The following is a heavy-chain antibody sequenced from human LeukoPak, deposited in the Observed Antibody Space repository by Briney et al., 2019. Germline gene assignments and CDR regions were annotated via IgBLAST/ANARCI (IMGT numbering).Heavy chain of an antibody. CDR2: IYCSGST. Sequence: SETLSLTCTVSGGSISSGDYYWSWIRQPPGKGLEWIGYIYCSGSTYYNPSLKSRVTISVDTSKNQFSLKLSSVTAADTAVYYCARVIGDYSYYFDYWGQGTLVTVSS. CDR3: ARVIGDYSYYFDY. CDR1: GGSISSGDYY. J-gene: IGHJ4*02. D-gene: IGHD4-17*01. V-gene: IGHV4-30-4*01.